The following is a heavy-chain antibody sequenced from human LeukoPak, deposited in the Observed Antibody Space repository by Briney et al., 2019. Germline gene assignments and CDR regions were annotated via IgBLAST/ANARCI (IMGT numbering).Heavy chain of an antibody. V-gene: IGHV4-38-2*02. CDR3: ARAMEYYGSGYYYYMDV. Sequence: SETLSLTCTVSGYSISSGYYWGWIRQPPGKGLEWIGSIYHSGSTYYNPSLKSRVTISVDTSKNQFSLKLSSVTAADTAVYYCARAMEYYGSGYYYYMDVWGKGTTVTISS. J-gene: IGHJ6*03. CDR1: GYSISSGYY. D-gene: IGHD3-10*01. CDR2: IYHSGST.